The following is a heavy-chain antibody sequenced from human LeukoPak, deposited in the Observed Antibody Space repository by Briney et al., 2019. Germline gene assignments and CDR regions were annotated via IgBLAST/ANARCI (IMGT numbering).Heavy chain of an antibody. V-gene: IGHV1-46*01. CDR1: GYTFTSYY. D-gene: IGHD6-19*01. J-gene: IGHJ4*02. CDR3: ARATIYDSSGWFFDY. Sequence: GASVTVSCKASGYTFTSYYMHWVRQAPGQGLEWMGIINPSGGSTSYAQKFQGRVTMTRDTSTSTVYMELSSLRSEDTAVYYCARATIYDSSGWFFDYWGQGTLVTVSS. CDR2: INPSGGST.